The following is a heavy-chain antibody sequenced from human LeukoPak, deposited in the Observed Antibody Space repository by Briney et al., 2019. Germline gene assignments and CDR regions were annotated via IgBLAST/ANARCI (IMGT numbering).Heavy chain of an antibody. Sequence: GGSLRLSCAASGFTFSNYAMSWVRQAPGKGLEWVSAVGGRGHNTYYADSVRGRFTISRDNSKNTLYLQINSLRAEDTAVYYCARESYGSGNDYWGQGTLVTISS. V-gene: IGHV3-23*01. CDR1: GFTFSNYA. D-gene: IGHD3-10*01. J-gene: IGHJ4*02. CDR3: ARESYGSGNDY. CDR2: VGGRGHNT.